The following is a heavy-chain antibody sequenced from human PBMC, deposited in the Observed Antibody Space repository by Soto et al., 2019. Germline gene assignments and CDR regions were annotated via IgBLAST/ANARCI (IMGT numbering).Heavy chain of an antibody. V-gene: IGHV4-59*01. CDR1: GGSISSYY. J-gene: IGHJ5*02. Sequence: LSLTCTVSGGSISSYYWSWIRQPPGKGLEWIGYIYYSGSTNYNPSLKSRVTISVDTSKNQFSLKLSSVTAADTAVYYCARGGATMVRGVIGYNWFDPWGQGTLVTVSS. D-gene: IGHD3-10*01. CDR3: ARGGATMVRGVIGYNWFDP. CDR2: IYYSGST.